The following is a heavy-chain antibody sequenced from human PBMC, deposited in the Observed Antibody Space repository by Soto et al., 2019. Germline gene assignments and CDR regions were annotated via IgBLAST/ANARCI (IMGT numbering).Heavy chain of an antibody. CDR3: AKGAAARPIGGLAV. V-gene: IGHV3-9*01. D-gene: IGHD6-25*01. Sequence: DVQLVETGGGLVQPGRSLRLSCAASGFTFDDYAMHWVRQVPGKGLEWVSGISWNSGSMGYADSVKGRFTISRDNAKNSLYLQMNSLRAEDTALYYCAKGAAARPIGGLAVWGQGTTVTLSS. J-gene: IGHJ6*02. CDR1: GFTFDDYA. CDR2: ISWNSGSM.